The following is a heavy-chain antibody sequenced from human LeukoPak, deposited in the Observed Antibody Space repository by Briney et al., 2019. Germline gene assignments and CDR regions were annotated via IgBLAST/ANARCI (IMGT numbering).Heavy chain of an antibody. V-gene: IGHV1-2*02. Sequence: ASVKVSCKASGYTFTGYYMHWVRQAPGQGLEWMGWINPNSGGTNYAQKFQGRVTMTRDTSISTAYMELSRRKSDDTAVDYCARWPSKTPSKVFDYWGQGTLVTVS. J-gene: IGHJ4*02. CDR1: GYTFTGYY. CDR3: ARWPSKTPSKVFDY. CDR2: INPNSGGT.